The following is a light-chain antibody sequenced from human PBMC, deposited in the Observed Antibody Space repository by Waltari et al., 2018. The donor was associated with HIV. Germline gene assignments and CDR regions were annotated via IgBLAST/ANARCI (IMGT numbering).Light chain of an antibody. CDR1: QSLVRSDGDSY. CDR3: MQTTQFPLT. V-gene: IGKV2-24*01. J-gene: IGKJ4*01. CDR2: KTS. Sequence: DIVMTQTTLSSPVTLGQPASISCRSSQSLVRSDGDSYLSWLHQRPGQPPRVLIYKTSNRFSGVPDRFSGSGAGTDFTLTISRVEAEDVGIYYCMQTTQFPLTFGGGTKVEIK.